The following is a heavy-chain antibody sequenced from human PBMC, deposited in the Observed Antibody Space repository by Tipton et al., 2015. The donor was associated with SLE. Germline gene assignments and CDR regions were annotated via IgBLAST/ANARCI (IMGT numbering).Heavy chain of an antibody. D-gene: IGHD1-26*01. CDR2: IYTSGST. V-gene: IGHV4-4*08. CDR1: GGAISSYY. J-gene: IGHJ4*02. Sequence: TLSLTCTVSGGAISSYYWSGIRQPPGKGLEWIGYIYTSGSTNHNPSLKSRVTISVDTSKNQFSLKLSSVTAADTAVYYCAREEVGATVFDYWGQGTLVTVSS. CDR3: AREEVGATVFDY.